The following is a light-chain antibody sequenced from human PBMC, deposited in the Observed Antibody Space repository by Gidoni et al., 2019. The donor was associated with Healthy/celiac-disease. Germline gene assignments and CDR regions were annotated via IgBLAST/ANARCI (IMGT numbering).Light chain of an antibody. CDR2: KAS. CDR3: QQYNSYPST. Sequence: DLPMTQSPSTLSASVGDRVTITCPASQSISSWLAWYQQKPGKAPKLLIYKASSLESGVPSRFSGSGSGTEFTLTISSLQPDDFATYYCQQYNSYPSTFGQGTKLEIK. V-gene: IGKV1-5*03. J-gene: IGKJ2*01. CDR1: QSISSW.